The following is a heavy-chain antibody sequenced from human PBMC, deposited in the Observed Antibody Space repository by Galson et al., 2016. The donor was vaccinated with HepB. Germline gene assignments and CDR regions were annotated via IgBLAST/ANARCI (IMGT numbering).Heavy chain of an antibody. Sequence: SLRLSCAASGFTFSDSTMNWVRQAPGKGLEWVSYIDYWSSTIYYADSVKGRFTISRDNSKNTLYLQMNSLRAEDTALYYCAKDTGYDFWSGYYQIFDSWGQGTLVTVSS. V-gene: IGHV3-48*01. J-gene: IGHJ4*02. CDR2: IDYWSSTI. CDR3: AKDTGYDFWSGYYQIFDS. CDR1: GFTFSDST. D-gene: IGHD3-3*01.